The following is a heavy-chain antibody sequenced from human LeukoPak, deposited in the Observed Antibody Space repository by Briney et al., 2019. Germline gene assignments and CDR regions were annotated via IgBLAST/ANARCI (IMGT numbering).Heavy chain of an antibody. D-gene: IGHD6-19*01. Sequence: SETLSLTCTGSGGSISSGDYYWSWIRQPPGKGLEWIGLFFIGGGTNYSPSLKSRVTMSVDTSKNQFSLKLSSVTAADTAVYYCARGPIIAVAGIPLRYWGQGTLVTVSS. CDR2: FFIGGGT. CDR3: ARGPIIAVAGIPLRY. V-gene: IGHV4-61*08. J-gene: IGHJ4*02. CDR1: GGSISSGDYY.